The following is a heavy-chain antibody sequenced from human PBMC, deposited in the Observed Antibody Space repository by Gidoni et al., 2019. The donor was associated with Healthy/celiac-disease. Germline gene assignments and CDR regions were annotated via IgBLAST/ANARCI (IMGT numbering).Heavy chain of an antibody. Sequence: QVQLVESGGGVVQPGRSLRLSCAASGFTFSSYGMHWVRQAPGKGLEWVAVIWYDGSNKDYADSVKGRFTISRDNSKNTLYLQMNSLRAEDTAVYYCARGGWFGELRYGMDVWGQGTTVTVSS. CDR2: IWYDGSNK. CDR3: ARGGWFGELRYGMDV. V-gene: IGHV3-33*01. J-gene: IGHJ6*02. CDR1: GFTFSSYG. D-gene: IGHD3-10*01.